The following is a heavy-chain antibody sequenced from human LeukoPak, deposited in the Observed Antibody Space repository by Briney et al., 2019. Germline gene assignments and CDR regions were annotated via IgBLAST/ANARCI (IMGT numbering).Heavy chain of an antibody. CDR3: ATDREYYYGSGSYFH. V-gene: IGHV1-24*01. CDR2: FDPEDGET. J-gene: IGHJ4*02. Sequence: AASVKVSCKVSGYTLTELSMHWVRQAPGKGLEWMGGFDPEDGETIYAQKFQGRVTMTEDTSTDTAYMELSSLRSEDTAVYYCATDREYYYGSGSYFHWGQGTLVTVSP. CDR1: GYTLTELS. D-gene: IGHD3-10*01.